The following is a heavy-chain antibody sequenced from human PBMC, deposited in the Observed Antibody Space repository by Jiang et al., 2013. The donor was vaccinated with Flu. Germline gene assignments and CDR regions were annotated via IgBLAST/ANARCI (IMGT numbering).Heavy chain of an antibody. CDR1: GFTFSSYW. D-gene: IGHD2-8*01. V-gene: IGHV3-74*01. Sequence: VQLVESGGGLVQPGGSLRLSCAASGFTFSSYWMHWVRQAPGKGLVWVSRINSDGSSTSYADSVKGRFTISRDNAKNTLYLQMNSLRAEDTAVYYCARVFGYDPAGLMGAFDIWGQGTMVTVSS. CDR2: INSDGSST. CDR3: ARVFGYDPAGLMGAFDI. J-gene: IGHJ3*02.